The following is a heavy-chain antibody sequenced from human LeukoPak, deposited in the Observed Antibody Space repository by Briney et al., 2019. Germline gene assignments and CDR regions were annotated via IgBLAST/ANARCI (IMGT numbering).Heavy chain of an antibody. CDR2: ISYDGSNK. CDR1: GFTFSSYG. J-gene: IGHJ4*02. V-gene: IGHV3-30*18. D-gene: IGHD6-13*01. CDR3: AKESSSWYLLDY. Sequence: LPGGSLRLSCAASGFTFSSYGMHWVRQAPGKGLEWVAVISYDGSNKYYADSVKGRFTISRDNSKNTLYLQMNSLRAEDTAVYYCAKESSSWYLLDYWGQGTLVTVSP.